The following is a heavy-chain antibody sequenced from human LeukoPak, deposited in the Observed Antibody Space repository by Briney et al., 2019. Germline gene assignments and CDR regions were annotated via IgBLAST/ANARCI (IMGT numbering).Heavy chain of an antibody. J-gene: IGHJ4*02. D-gene: IGHD2-21*02. V-gene: IGHV1-2*02. CDR2: INPNTGGT. Sequence: ASVKVSCKASGYTIGDYYLHWVRQAPGQGLEWMGWINPNTGGTNYAQKFQGRVTMTGDTSISTAYMILSGLTSDDTAVYYCARGDLIVVVSAFDLWGQGTLVTVSS. CDR1: GYTIGDYY. CDR3: ARGDLIVVVSAFDL.